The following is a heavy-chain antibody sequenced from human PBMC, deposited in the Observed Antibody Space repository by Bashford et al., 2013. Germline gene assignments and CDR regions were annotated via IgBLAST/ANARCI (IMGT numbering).Heavy chain of an antibody. D-gene: IGHD6-13*01. V-gene: IGHV5-51*03. CDR3: ARRNPSSSLAHVDY. J-gene: IGHJ4*02. CDR2: SILVTLIP. Sequence: GRSLKISCKGSGYSFTSYWIGWVXQMPGKAWSGWGSSILVTLIPDTARPSQGQVTISADKSISTAYLQWSSLKASDTAMYYCARRNPSSSLAHVDYWGQGTLVTVSS. CDR1: GYSFTSYW.